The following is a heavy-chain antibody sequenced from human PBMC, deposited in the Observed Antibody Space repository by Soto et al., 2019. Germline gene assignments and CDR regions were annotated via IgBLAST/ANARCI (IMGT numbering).Heavy chain of an antibody. D-gene: IGHD6-19*01. CDR1: GFTFSSYA. J-gene: IGHJ4*02. Sequence: EVQLLESGGGLVQPGGSLRLSCAASGFTFSSYAMSWVRQAPGKGLEWVSAISGSGGSTYYADSVKGRFTISRDNSQNPLYPQMDRPRAEEPARYYFAKERLTVAGGASDYWGQGTLVTVSS. V-gene: IGHV3-23*01. CDR3: AKERLTVAGGASDY. CDR2: ISGSGGST.